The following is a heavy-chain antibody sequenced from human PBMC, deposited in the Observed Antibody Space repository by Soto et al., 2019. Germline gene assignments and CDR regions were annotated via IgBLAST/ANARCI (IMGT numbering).Heavy chain of an antibody. Sequence: GGSLRLSCAASGFTFTRYSMNWVRQAPGKGLEGVSSISSTTNYIYYADSMKGRFTVSRDNAKNSVYLEMNSLSAEDTAIYYCGKGFYGSGGPDVWGPGTLVTVSS. CDR3: GKGFYGSGGPDV. CDR1: GFTFTRYS. V-gene: IGHV3-21*04. CDR2: ISSTTNYI. D-gene: IGHD3-10*01. J-gene: IGHJ4*02.